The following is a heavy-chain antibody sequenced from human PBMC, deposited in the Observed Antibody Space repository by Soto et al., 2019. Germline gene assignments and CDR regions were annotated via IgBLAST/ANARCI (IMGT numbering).Heavy chain of an antibody. D-gene: IGHD6-19*01. CDR2: VTGSAGIT. V-gene: IGHV3-23*01. Sequence: GGSLRLSCAASGFIFSNNAMTWVRQAPGKGLEWASTVTGSAGITNYADSVQGRFTVSRDNSQSTLYLQLNSLVAEDTAVYYCAKYGGELFGKPVAAPALWYWGQGTLVTVSS. J-gene: IGHJ4*02. CDR1: GFIFSNNA. CDR3: AKYGGELFGKPVAAPALWY.